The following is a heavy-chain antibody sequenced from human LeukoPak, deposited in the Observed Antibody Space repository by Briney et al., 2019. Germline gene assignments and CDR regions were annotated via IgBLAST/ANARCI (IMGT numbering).Heavy chain of an antibody. V-gene: IGHV5-51*01. CDR1: GYSFPNYW. J-gene: IGHJ6*02. CDR3: ARHRCSGGSCYEYYYYGMDV. Sequence: GESLKISCKGSGYSFPNYWIGWVRQMPGKGLEWMGIIAGGTYETTYSPSFQGHVTISADKSITTAYLQWSSLKASDTAMYYCARHRCSGGSCYEYYYYGMDVWGQGTTVTVSS. CDR2: IAGGTYET. D-gene: IGHD2-15*01.